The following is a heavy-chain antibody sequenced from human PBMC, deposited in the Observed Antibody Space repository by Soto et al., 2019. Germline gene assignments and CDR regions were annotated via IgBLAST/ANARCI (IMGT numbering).Heavy chain of an antibody. CDR3: ARSAGDYYGMDV. V-gene: IGHV3-21*01. Sequence: EVQLVESRGGLVKPGGSLRLSCAASGFTFSSYNMNWVRQAPGKGLECVSSISSSSSYIYYADSVKGRFTISRDNAKNSLYLQMNSLRAEDTAVYYCARSAGDYYGMDVWGQGTTVTVSS. CDR2: ISSSSSYI. CDR1: GFTFSSYN. D-gene: IGHD3-10*01. J-gene: IGHJ6*02.